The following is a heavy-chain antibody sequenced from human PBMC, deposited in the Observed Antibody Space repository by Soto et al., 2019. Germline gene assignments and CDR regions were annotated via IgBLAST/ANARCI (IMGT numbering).Heavy chain of an antibody. J-gene: IGHJ4*02. CDR3: AKVPYNSWTYLYFDY. CDR1: GFTFSNCV. CDR2: ISGNGGNT. Sequence: VQVLESGGGLVQPGGSLRLSCAASGFTFSNCVMSWVRQAPGKGLEWVSGISGNGGNTYYADSVKGRFTISRDNSKNALYLQMNSLRAEDTAVYYCAKVPYNSWTYLYFDYWGQGTLVTVSS. D-gene: IGHD1-7*01. V-gene: IGHV3-23*01.